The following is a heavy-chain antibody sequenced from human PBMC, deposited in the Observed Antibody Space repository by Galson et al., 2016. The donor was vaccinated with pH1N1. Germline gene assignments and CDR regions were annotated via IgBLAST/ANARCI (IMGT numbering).Heavy chain of an antibody. D-gene: IGHD2-21*01. CDR3: ARGLLSGFDP. Sequence: EVKKPGESLKISCEVFGYKFTTYWIGWVRQMPGKGLEWMGIIYPDDSDTRYNPAFQGQVTISVDKSINTAYLQWNSLKASDTAIYYCARGLLSGFDPWGQGTLVIVSS. V-gene: IGHV5-51*03. CDR1: GYKFTTYW. J-gene: IGHJ5*02. CDR2: IYPDDSDT.